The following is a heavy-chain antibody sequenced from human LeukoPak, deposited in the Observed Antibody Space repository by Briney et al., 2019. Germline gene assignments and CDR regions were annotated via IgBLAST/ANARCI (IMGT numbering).Heavy chain of an antibody. CDR3: ARDLTSTSNWEFDY. D-gene: IGHD1-26*01. Sequence: ASLKVSCKASGYTFADYFIHWVRQAPGQGLEWMVRINPNTGGAEYAPKFQGWVTMTTDTSISTAYVEVNRLISDDTAVYYCARDLTSTSNWEFDYWGQGTLVIVSS. CDR1: GYTFADYF. J-gene: IGHJ4*02. V-gene: IGHV1-2*04. CDR2: INPNTGGA.